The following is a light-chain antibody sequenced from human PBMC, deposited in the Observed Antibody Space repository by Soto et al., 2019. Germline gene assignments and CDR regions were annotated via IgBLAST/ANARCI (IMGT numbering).Light chain of an antibody. CDR2: WAS. J-gene: IGKJ5*01. CDR1: QSVLYSSNNKNY. CDR3: QQYYSTMYT. Sequence: DIVMTQSPDSLAVSLGERATINCKSSQSVLYSSNNKNYLAWYQQKPGLPPKLLIYWASIRASGVPDRFSGGGSGTDFTLTISSLQAEDVAVYYCQQYYSTMYTFGQGTRLEI. V-gene: IGKV4-1*01.